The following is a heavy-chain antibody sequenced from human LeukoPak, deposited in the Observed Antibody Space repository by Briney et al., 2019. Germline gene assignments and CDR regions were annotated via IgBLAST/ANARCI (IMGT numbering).Heavy chain of an antibody. CDR3: ARQRMGSECYFDN. CDR1: GGSISPYY. V-gene: IGHV4-59*08. CDR2: VSYTGST. Sequence: SESLSLTCTVSGGSISPYYGSWVRQPPGKALEWIGFVSYTGSTNYNPSLKSRVTISLDTSKNQFSLSLSSVTAADTAVYYCARQRMGSECYFDNWGQGTLVSLST. J-gene: IGHJ4*02. D-gene: IGHD2-15*01.